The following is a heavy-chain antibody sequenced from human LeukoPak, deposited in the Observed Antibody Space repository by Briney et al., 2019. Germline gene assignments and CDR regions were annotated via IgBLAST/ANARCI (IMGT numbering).Heavy chain of an antibody. V-gene: IGHV3-7*03. Sequence: GGSLRLSCAASGFTFSSYWMSWVRQAPGKGLEWVANIKQDGSEKYYVDSVKGRFTISRDNAKNSLYLQMNSLRAEDTAVYYCARAYNDYGDLDAFDIWGQGTVVTVSP. CDR1: GFTFSSYW. CDR2: IKQDGSEK. D-gene: IGHD4-17*01. J-gene: IGHJ3*02. CDR3: ARAYNDYGDLDAFDI.